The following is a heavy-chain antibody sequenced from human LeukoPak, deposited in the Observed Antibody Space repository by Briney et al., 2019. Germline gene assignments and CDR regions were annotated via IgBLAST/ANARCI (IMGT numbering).Heavy chain of an antibody. J-gene: IGHJ5*02. D-gene: IGHD4-17*01. CDR3: ARGTTATTWNWFDP. CDR2: IKQDGSEK. V-gene: IGHV3-7*01. CDR1: GFTFSSYW. Sequence: PGGSLRPSCAASGFTFSSYWMSWVRQAPGKGLEWVANIKQDGSEKYYVDSVKGRFTISRDNAKNSLYLQMNSLRAEDTAVYYCARGTTATTWNWFDPWGQGTLVTVSS.